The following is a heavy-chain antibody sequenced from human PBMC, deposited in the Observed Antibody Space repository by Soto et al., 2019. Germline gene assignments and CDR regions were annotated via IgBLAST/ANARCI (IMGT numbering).Heavy chain of an antibody. Sequence: GGSLRLSCAASGFTFSNYALSWFRQAAGKGLEWISAINDKGDSVYHADSVKGRFTISRDNSKNTLYLQMNRLRPEDTAVYKCAKDLRTTIYDYGMDVWCQGTTVT. D-gene: IGHD3-10*01. V-gene: IGHV3-23*01. CDR2: INDKGDSV. CDR3: AKDLRTTIYDYGMDV. CDR1: GFTFSNYA. J-gene: IGHJ6*02.